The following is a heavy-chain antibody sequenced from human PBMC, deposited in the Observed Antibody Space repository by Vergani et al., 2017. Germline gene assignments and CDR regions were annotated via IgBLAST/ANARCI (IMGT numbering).Heavy chain of an antibody. CDR3: ARGATNFDY. Sequence: QLQLQESGPGLVKPSETLSLTCTVSGGSISSSSYYWSWIRQPPGKGLEWIGEINHSGSTNYNPSLKSRVTISVDTSKNQFSLKLSSVTAADTAVHYCARGATNFDYWGQGTLVTVSS. V-gene: IGHV4-39*07. CDR2: INHSGST. CDR1: GGSISSSSYY. J-gene: IGHJ4*02.